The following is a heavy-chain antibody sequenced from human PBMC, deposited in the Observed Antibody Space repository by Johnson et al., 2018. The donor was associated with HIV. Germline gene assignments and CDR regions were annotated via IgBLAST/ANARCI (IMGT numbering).Heavy chain of an antibody. J-gene: IGHJ3*02. CDR3: AKESKWESRTPHALDI. CDR1: GFTFISYA. D-gene: IGHD1-26*01. V-gene: IGHV3-66*02. CDR2: IYSGGIK. Sequence: MLLVESGGGLVQPGGSLRLSCAASGFTFISYAMSWVRQAPGKGLEWVSVIYSGGIKYYADSVKGRFTISRDNSKNTLYLQMNSLRAEDTAVYYCAKESKWESRTPHALDIWGQGTMVTVSS.